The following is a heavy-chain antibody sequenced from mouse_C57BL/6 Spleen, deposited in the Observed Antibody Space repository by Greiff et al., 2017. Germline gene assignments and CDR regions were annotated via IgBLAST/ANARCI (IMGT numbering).Heavy chain of an antibody. J-gene: IGHJ4*01. V-gene: IGHV10-1*01. CDR2: IRSKSNNYAT. D-gene: IGHD1-1*02. CDR3: VRPYGPYAMDY. Sequence: EVQVVESGGGLVQPKGSLKLSCAASGFSFNTYAMNWVRQAPGKGLEWVARIRSKSNNYATYYADSVKDRFTISRDDSESMLYLQMNNLKTEDTAMYYCVRPYGPYAMDYWGQGTSVTVSS. CDR1: GFSFNTYA.